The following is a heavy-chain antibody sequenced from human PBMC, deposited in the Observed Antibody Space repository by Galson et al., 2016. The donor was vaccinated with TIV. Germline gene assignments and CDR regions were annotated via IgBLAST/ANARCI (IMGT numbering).Heavy chain of an antibody. CDR1: GFTFTTYA. J-gene: IGHJ4*02. Sequence: SLRLSCAASGFTFTTYAMNWVRQAPGKGLEWVSSISFTGGSTYYADSVKGRFTVSRDNSKNTVYLQMNRLRTDGTATYFCAKDRVETVFGAGSFDFWGQGTRLTVSS. CDR2: ISFTGGST. CDR3: AKDRVETVFGAGSFDF. V-gene: IGHV3-23*01. D-gene: IGHD3-3*01.